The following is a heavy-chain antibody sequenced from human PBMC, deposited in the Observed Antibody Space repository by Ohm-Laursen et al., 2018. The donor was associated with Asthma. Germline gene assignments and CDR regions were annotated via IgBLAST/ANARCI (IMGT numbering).Heavy chain of an antibody. J-gene: IGHJ5*02. CDR2: IYYSGST. CDR1: GGSISSSSYY. D-gene: IGHD1-1*01. Sequence: TLSLTCIVSGGSISSSSYYWGWIRQPPGKGLEWIGSIYYSGSTYYNPSLKSRVTISVDTSKNQFSLKLSSVTAADTAVYYCARNGMNDPRMRFDPWGQGTLVTVSS. CDR3: ARNGMNDPRMRFDP. V-gene: IGHV4-39*01.